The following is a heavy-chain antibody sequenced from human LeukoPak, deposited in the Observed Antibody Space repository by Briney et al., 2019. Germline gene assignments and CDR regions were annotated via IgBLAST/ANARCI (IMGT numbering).Heavy chain of an antibody. CDR2: SYCRVST. CDR3: ARSPGYSSGWYPGPEYFQH. V-gene: IGHV4-39*01. Sequence: AETLSLTCTGSGGSISCRSYYWGSIRQAPGKGLEWTGSSYCRVSTYYNPSSNSRVSITLDTTKNEYSLKLSSVTAADTVVYYWARSPGYSSGWYPGPEYFQHWGQGTLVTVSS. D-gene: IGHD6-19*01. CDR1: GGSISCRSYY. J-gene: IGHJ1*01.